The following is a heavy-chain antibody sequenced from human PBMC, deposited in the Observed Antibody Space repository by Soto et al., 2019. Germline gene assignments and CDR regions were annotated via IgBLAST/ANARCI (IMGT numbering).Heavy chain of an antibody. CDR3: ARVYFKYDY. Sequence: PGGSLRLSCVASKFTFSNYWMTWVRQAPGKGLEWVANIKEDGSEKYYVDSVKGRFTISRDNAKNSLYLQMNSLRAEDTAVYFCARVYFKYDYWGQGTLVTV. D-gene: IGHD3-10*01. CDR2: IKEDGSEK. CDR1: KFTFSNYW. V-gene: IGHV3-7*01. J-gene: IGHJ4*02.